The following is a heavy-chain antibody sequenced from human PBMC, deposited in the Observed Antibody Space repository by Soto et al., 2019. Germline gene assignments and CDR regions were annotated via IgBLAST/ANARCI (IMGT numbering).Heavy chain of an antibody. CDR3: ARGTSWQLPFDY. CDR1: SDSISSYY. V-gene: IGHV4-59*01. J-gene: IGHJ4*02. Sequence: QVQLQESGPGLVKPSETLSLTCTVSSDSISSYYWSWIRQPPGKRLEWIGYISYSGSTDYNPSLKSRVTISGDTSKNQFSLKVXSVTAADTAVYYCARGTSWQLPFDYWGQGTLVTVSS. CDR2: ISYSGST. D-gene: IGHD6-13*01.